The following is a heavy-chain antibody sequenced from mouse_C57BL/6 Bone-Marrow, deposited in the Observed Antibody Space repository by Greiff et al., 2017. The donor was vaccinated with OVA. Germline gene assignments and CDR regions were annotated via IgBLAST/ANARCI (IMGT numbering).Heavy chain of an antibody. Sequence: LEESGAELVKPGASVKLSCKASGYTFTSYWMHWVKQRPGRGLEWIGRIDPDSGGTKYNEKFKSKATLTVDKPSSTAYMQLSSLTSEDSAVYYCARYGLGGYYYYAMDYWGQGTSVTVSS. CDR1: GYTFTSYW. J-gene: IGHJ4*01. V-gene: IGHV1-72*01. D-gene: IGHD2-3*01. CDR2: IDPDSGGT. CDR3: ARYGLGGYYYYAMDY.